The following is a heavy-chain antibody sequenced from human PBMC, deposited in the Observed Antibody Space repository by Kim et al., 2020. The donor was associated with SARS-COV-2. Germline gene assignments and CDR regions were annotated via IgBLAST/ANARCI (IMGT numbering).Heavy chain of an antibody. V-gene: IGHV4-34*01. CDR3: VSFGSSSPFHY. CDR2: ISHSGRT. Sequence: SETLSLTCAVSGASFSGYYWDWIRQSPEKGLEWIGEISHSGRTNYNPSFGSRVTISIDTSKNQFSLKLTSVTAADTAVYYCVSFGSSSPFHYWSQGALVTVSS. CDR1: GASFSGYY. J-gene: IGHJ4*02. D-gene: IGHD2-2*01.